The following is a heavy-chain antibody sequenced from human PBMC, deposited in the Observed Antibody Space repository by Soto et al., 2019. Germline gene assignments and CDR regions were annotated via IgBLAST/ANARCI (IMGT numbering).Heavy chain of an antibody. D-gene: IGHD3-10*01. Sequence: GGSLRLSCAASGFTFDDYAMHWVRQAPGKGLEWVSGISWNSGSIGYADSVKGRFTISRDNAKNSLYLQMNSLRAEDTALYYCAKAGPLWFGELLGLAEYFQHWGQGTLVTVSS. CDR1: GFTFDDYA. CDR2: ISWNSGSI. J-gene: IGHJ1*01. V-gene: IGHV3-9*01. CDR3: AKAGPLWFGELLGLAEYFQH.